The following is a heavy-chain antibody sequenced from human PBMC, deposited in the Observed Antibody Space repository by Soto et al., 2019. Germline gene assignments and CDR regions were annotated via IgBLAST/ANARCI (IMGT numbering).Heavy chain of an antibody. CDR1: GGSISSYY. D-gene: IGHD3-10*01. J-gene: IGHJ3*02. V-gene: IGHV4-59*01. CDR3: ARASYYGSGSYNAFDI. Sequence: QVQLQESGPGLVKPSETLSLTCTVSGGSISSYYWSWIRQPPGKGLEWIGYIYYSGSTNYNPSLKSRVIISLDTSKNQFSLKLSSVTAADTAVYYCARASYYGSGSYNAFDIWGQGTMVTVSS. CDR2: IYYSGST.